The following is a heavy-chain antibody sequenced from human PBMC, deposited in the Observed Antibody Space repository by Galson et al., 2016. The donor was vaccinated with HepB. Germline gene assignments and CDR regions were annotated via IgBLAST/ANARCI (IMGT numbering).Heavy chain of an antibody. Sequence: SLRLSCAASGLTVSSNYMSWVRQAPGKGLEWVAVIWNDGKNKQYADSAKGRFTISRDNSRDTLFLLMTSLRAEGTAVYYCARDPGGSSGYGMDFWGQGTTVTVSS. J-gene: IGHJ6*02. CDR3: ARDPGGSSGYGMDF. CDR1: GLTVSSNY. CDR2: IWNDGKNK. D-gene: IGHD6-13*01. V-gene: IGHV3-33*02.